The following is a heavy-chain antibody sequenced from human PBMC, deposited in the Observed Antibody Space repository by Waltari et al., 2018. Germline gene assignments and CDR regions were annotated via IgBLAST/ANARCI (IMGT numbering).Heavy chain of an antibody. J-gene: IGHJ3*02. CDR1: GDAIMRNNYH. Sequence: QLQESGPGLVKPSETVSLTCSVSGDAIMRNNYHWGWIRQSPGKGLEWIGSIYNSGTPYYNPSLKGRVFISVDASRNEFSLRLTTVTAADTAVYYCARASTAIFGVVITGYNIWGQGTMVTVSS. D-gene: IGHD3-3*01. CDR2: IYNSGTP. V-gene: IGHV4-39*07. CDR3: ARASTAIFGVVITGYNI.